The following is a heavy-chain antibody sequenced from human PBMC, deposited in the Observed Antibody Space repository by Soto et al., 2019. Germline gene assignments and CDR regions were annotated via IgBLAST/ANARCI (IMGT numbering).Heavy chain of an antibody. CDR3: ARVGYYYDRSGYYLSFDS. CDR1: GYTFTSYD. J-gene: IGHJ4*02. D-gene: IGHD3-22*01. Sequence: QVQLVQSGAEVKKPGASVKVSCKASGYTFTSYDINWVRQATGQGLEWMGWMNPDSGNTGYAQKFHGGTNMPRNTSISTPYMELSSLRSEDTAVYYCARVGYYYDRSGYYLSFDSWGQGTLVTVSS. V-gene: IGHV1-8*01. CDR2: MNPDSGNT.